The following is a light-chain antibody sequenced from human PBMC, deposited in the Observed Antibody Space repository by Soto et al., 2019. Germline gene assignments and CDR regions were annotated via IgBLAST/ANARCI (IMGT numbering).Light chain of an antibody. V-gene: IGKV3-11*01. Sequence: EIVLTHSPAALSLSPGERVTLSCSATQSVTRHLAWYLQKPGQAPRLLIYDASTRATGIPARFSGSGSGTDFTLTISSLEAEDFGVYYCQQRSTWPWTFGQGTKVDIK. CDR3: QQRSTWPWT. CDR1: QSVTRH. J-gene: IGKJ1*01. CDR2: DAS.